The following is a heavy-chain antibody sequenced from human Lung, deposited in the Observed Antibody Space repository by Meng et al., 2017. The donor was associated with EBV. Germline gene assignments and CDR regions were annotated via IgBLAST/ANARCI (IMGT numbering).Heavy chain of an antibody. CDR1: GKSISSGEYF. D-gene: IGHD2-2*01. J-gene: IGHJ4*02. CDR2: MDYRGST. Sequence: QVHLPELGPGLAKPSLTLSLTCTVSGKSISSGEYFWSWIRQHPGKGLEWIGYMDYRGSTFYNPSLKSLVTISVDTSKNQFSLKLSSVTAADTAVYFCARGELLWDYWGQGTLVTVSS. CDR3: ARGELLWDY. V-gene: IGHV4-30-4*01.